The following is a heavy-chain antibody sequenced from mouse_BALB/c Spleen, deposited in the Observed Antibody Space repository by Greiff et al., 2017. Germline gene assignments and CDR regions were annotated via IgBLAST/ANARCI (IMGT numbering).Heavy chain of an antibody. J-gene: IGHJ4*01. CDR3: ARKGTMITRGAMDY. CDR2: IYPGSGST. Sequence: VQLQQPGAELVKPGTSVKLSCKASGYNFTSYWINWVKLRPGQGLEWIGDIYPGSGSTNYNEKFKSKATLTVDTSSSTAYMQLSSLASEDSALYYCARKGTMITRGAMDYWGQGTSVTVSS. CDR1: GYNFTSYW. D-gene: IGHD2-4*01. V-gene: IGHV1-55*01.